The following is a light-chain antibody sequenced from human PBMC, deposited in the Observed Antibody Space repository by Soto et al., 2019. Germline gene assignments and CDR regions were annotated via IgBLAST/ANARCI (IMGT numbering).Light chain of an antibody. CDR2: DAS. V-gene: IGKV1-33*01. Sequence: DIQMTQSPSSLSASVGDRVTITCQASQDISNYLNWYQQKPGKAPKLLMSDASILETGVPSRFSGSGSWTDFTFTISGLQPEDIATYYCQQYDTLPPTFGPGTKVDLK. J-gene: IGKJ3*01. CDR1: QDISNY. CDR3: QQYDTLPPT.